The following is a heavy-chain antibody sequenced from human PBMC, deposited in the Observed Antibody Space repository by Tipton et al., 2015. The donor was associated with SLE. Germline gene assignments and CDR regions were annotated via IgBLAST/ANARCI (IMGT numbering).Heavy chain of an antibody. CDR1: GGSISSYY. CDR2: IYYSGST. D-gene: IGHD1-1*01. CDR3: ARAGRAWNLFDY. J-gene: IGHJ4*02. V-gene: IGHV4-59*08. Sequence: LRLSCTVSGGSISSYYWSWIRQPPGKGLEWIGYIYYSGSTNYSRSTIHNPSLKSRVTMSVDTSKNQFSLKLSSVTAADTAVYYCARAGRAWNLFDYWGQGTLVTVSS.